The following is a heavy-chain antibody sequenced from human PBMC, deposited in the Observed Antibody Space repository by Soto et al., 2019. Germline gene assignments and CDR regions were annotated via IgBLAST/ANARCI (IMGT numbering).Heavy chain of an antibody. D-gene: IGHD3-10*01. J-gene: IGHJ6*02. CDR1: GGSFSGYY. CDR2: INHSGST. V-gene: IGHV4-34*01. CDR3: ARVRSQGYGSGSYYYYYGMDV. Sequence: PSETLSLTCAVYGGSFSGYYWSWIRQPPGKGLEWIGEINHSGSTNYNPSLKSRVTISVDTSKNQFSLKLSSVTAADTAVYYCARVRSQGYGSGSYYYYYGMDVWGQGTTVTVSS.